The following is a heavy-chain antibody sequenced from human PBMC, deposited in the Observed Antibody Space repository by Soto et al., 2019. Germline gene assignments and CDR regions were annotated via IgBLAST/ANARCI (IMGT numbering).Heavy chain of an antibody. D-gene: IGHD5-12*01. V-gene: IGHV1-69*15. Sequence: QVQLMQSGAEVKKPGSSVKVSCKASGGTFSNYAITWVRQAPGQGLEWLGRIIPIFGTANYAQKFQGRVTITADEXTXPAYMELSSPRSDDTAVYYCAKDGGRDGYFGNWFDPWGQGTLVTVSS. CDR2: IIPIFGTA. J-gene: IGHJ5*02. CDR1: GGTFSNYA. CDR3: AKDGGRDGYFGNWFDP.